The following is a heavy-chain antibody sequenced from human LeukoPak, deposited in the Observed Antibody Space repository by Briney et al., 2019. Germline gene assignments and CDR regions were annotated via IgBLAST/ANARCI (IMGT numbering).Heavy chain of an antibody. CDR3: ARVGDTAMATDALDI. CDR2: ISAYNGNT. CDR1: GYTFTSYG. V-gene: IGHV1-18*01. J-gene: IGHJ3*02. Sequence: ASVKVSCKASGYTFTSYGISWVRQAPGQGLEWMGWISAYNGNTNYAQKLQGRVTMTTDTSTSTAYMELRSLRSDDTAVYYCARVGDTAMATDALDIWGQGTMVTVSS. D-gene: IGHD5-18*01.